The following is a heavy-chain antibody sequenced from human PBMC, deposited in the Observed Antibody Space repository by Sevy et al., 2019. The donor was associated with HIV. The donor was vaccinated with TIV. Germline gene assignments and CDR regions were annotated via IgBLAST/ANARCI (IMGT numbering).Heavy chain of an antibody. CDR2: ISGSGSST. CDR1: GFTFRIYA. CDR3: AKEGGSHYDTSGSFDD. D-gene: IGHD3-22*01. Sequence: GGSLRLSCTTSGFTFRIYAMSWVRQAPGKGLEWVSAISGSGSSTYYADSVKGRFTISRDNSKNTVYLQMNSLRAEDTAVFYCAKEGGSHYDTSGSFDDWGQGTRVTVSS. V-gene: IGHV3-23*01. J-gene: IGHJ4*02.